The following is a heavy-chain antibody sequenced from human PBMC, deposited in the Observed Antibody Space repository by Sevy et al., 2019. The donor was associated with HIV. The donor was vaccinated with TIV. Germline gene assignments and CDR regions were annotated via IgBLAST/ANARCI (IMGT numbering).Heavy chain of an antibody. V-gene: IGHV3-30*02. CDR2: IRYDGNEK. J-gene: IGHJ4*02. CDR3: ARGQGLDY. CDR1: GFIFSSYG. Sequence: GGSLRLSCAASGFIFSSYGMHWVRQAPGKGLEWVAFIRYDGNEKYFADSVRGRFTISRDNSKNTLYLQMTKLRSEDTAVYYCARGQGLDYWGQGTLVTVSS.